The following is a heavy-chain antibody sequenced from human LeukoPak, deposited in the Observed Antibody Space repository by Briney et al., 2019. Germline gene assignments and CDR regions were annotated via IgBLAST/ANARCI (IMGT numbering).Heavy chain of an antibody. J-gene: IGHJ5*02. CDR3: ARADGYRSWFVH. Sequence: GGSLRLSCAASGFTVRSNYMTWVRQAPGKGLEWVSVMYSGDSTYYDDSVKGRFTISRDNSKNTLDLQMNSLRDEDTGVYYCARADGYRSWFVHWGQGTLVTVSS. V-gene: IGHV3-53*01. CDR1: GFTVRSNY. CDR2: MYSGDST. D-gene: IGHD5-18*01.